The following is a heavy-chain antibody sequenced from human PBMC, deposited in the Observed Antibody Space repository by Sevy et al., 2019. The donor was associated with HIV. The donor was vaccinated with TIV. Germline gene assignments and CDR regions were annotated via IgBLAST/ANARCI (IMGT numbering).Heavy chain of an antibody. CDR2: IRNKADSYTT. CDR1: GFTFSDHY. CDR3: ATHAGIAAAGRVFDY. Sequence: GGSLRLSCAASGFTFSDHYMEWVRQAPGKGLEWVGRIRNKADSYTTEYAATVKGRFTMSRDESKNSLYLLMNSLKTEDTAVYYCATHAGIAAAGRVFDYWGQGTLVTVSS. J-gene: IGHJ4*02. V-gene: IGHV3-72*01. D-gene: IGHD6-13*01.